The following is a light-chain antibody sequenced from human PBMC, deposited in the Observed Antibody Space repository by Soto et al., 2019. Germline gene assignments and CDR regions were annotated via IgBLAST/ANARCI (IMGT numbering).Light chain of an antibody. CDR1: SPNIGINY. Sequence: QSVLTYPRSTSGNSRQRIPNSCSKSSPNIGINYVYWYRQRPGPDPKLLICRNYQRAEGVLDRVSGAKSGTSAALAISGLWSEDEVDYYCAAWDTSRSSYVFGTGRKVTVL. CDR2: RNY. V-gene: IGLV1-47*03. CDR3: AAWDTSRSSYV. J-gene: IGLJ1*01.